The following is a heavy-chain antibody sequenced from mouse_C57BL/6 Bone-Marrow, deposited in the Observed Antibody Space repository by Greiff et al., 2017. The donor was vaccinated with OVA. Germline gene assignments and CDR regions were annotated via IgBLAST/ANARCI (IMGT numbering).Heavy chain of an antibody. D-gene: IGHD2-4*01. CDR1: GYTFTSYW. J-gene: IGHJ2*01. Sequence: VQRVESGAELVKPGASVKLSCKASGYTFTSYWMHWVKQRPGRGLEWIGRIDPNSGGTKYNEKFKSKATLTVDKPSSTAYMQLSSLTSEDSAVYYCAKGITTFKDYFDYWGQGTTLTVSS. CDR2: IDPNSGGT. CDR3: AKGITTFKDYFDY. V-gene: IGHV1-72*01.